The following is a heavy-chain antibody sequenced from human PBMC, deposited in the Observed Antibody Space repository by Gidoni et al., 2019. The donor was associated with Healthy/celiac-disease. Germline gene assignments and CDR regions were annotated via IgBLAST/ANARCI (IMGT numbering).Heavy chain of an antibody. D-gene: IGHD3-22*01. J-gene: IGHJ5*02. CDR1: GFTVSSNY. Sequence: EVQLVASGGGLVQPGGSLRLSCAASGFTVSSNYMSWVRQAPGKGLEWVSVIYSGGSTYYADSVKGRFTISRDNSKNTLYLQMNSLRAEDTAVYYCARDVSGYYYGEYWFDPWGQGTLVTVSS. CDR3: ARDVSGYYYGEYWFDP. V-gene: IGHV3-66*01. CDR2: IYSGGST.